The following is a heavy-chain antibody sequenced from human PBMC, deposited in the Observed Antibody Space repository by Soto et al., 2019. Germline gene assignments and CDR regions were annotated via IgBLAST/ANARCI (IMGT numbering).Heavy chain of an antibody. Sequence: QITLKESGPTLVKPTQTLTLTCTFSGFSLSTSGVGVGWIRQPPGKALEWLALIYWDDDKRYSPSLKSRLTITKDTSKNQVVLTMNNMDPVDTAKYYCAHSFKEGSAVAGTKEYFDLWGRGTLVTVSS. CDR2: IYWDDDK. CDR3: AHSFKEGSAVAGTKEYFDL. CDR1: GFSLSTSGVG. V-gene: IGHV2-5*02. J-gene: IGHJ2*01. D-gene: IGHD6-19*01.